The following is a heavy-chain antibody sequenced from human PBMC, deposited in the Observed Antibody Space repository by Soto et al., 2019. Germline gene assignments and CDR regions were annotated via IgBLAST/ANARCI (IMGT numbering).Heavy chain of an antibody. CDR3: AKDGNPIPYLTGYYRLGWFDP. CDR2: ISGSGGRT. D-gene: IGHD3-9*01. CDR1: GFTFSSYA. V-gene: IGHV3-23*01. J-gene: IGHJ5*02. Sequence: EVQLLESGGGLVQPGGSLRLSCAASGFTFSSYAMNWVRQAPGKGLEWVAAISGSGGRTYYADSVKGRFTISRDNSKNTLYLQMNSLRAEDTAVYYCAKDGNPIPYLTGYYRLGWFDPWGQGTLVTVSS.